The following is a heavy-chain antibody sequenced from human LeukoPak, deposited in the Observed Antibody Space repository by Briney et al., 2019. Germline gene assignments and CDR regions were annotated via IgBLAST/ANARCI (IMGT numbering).Heavy chain of an antibody. V-gene: IGHV3-30*01. CDR2: ISYDGSNK. J-gene: IGHJ4*02. Sequence: PGGSLRLSCAASGFTFSSYAMHWVRQASGKGLEWVAVISYDGSNKYYADSVKGRFTISRDNSKNTLYLQMNSLRVEDTAVYYCARDRDGYGDYWGQGTLVTVSS. CDR3: ARDRDGYGDY. D-gene: IGHD5-24*01. CDR1: GFTFSSYA.